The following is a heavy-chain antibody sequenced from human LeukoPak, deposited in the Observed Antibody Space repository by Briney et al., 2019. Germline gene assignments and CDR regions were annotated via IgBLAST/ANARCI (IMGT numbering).Heavy chain of an antibody. CDR2: MNPISGNT. Sequence: GASVKVSCKASGYTFSNNDINWVRQATGQGLEWMGWMNPISGNTGFAQKFQGRVTITRITSISTAYMEMSSLRSDDTAVYYCVRGAKCSGADCDSTKEYVYYLDYWGQGTLVTVSS. D-gene: IGHD6-25*01. V-gene: IGHV1-8*03. CDR1: GYTFSNND. J-gene: IGHJ4*02. CDR3: VRGAKCSGADCDSTKEYVYYLDY.